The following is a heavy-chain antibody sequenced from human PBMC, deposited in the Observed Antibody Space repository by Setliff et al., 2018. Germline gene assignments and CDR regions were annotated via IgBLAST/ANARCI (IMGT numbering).Heavy chain of an antibody. D-gene: IGHD3-10*01. Sequence: PSETLSLTCTVSGGSTSGYFWNWIRRPPGKGLEWIGHIYASGSTKYNPSLKSRVTISVDTSKNQLSLKLSSVTAADTAVYYCAKVPITKVYFYMDVWGKGTTVTVSS. V-gene: IGHV4-4*08. CDR1: GGSTSGYF. CDR2: IYASGST. J-gene: IGHJ6*03. CDR3: AKVPITKVYFYMDV.